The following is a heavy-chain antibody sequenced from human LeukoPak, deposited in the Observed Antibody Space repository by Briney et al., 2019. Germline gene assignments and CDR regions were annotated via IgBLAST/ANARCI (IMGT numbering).Heavy chain of an antibody. CDR2: IYPGDYET. CDR3: AIPPGYCGNDCSFDH. Sequence: GESLKISCEGSGYSFSNYWIGWVRQMPGKGPEWIGIIYPGDYETRYSPSFQSLVTISVDKSISTAYLQWSSLKASDTAMYYCAIPPGYCGNDCSFDHWGQGTLVTVSS. CDR1: GYSFSNYW. J-gene: IGHJ4*02. V-gene: IGHV5-51*01. D-gene: IGHD2-21*02.